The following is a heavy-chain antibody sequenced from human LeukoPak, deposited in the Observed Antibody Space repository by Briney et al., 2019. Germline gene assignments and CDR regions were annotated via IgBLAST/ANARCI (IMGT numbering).Heavy chain of an antibody. CDR1: GFTFSSFG. J-gene: IGHJ4*02. CDR3: ATGGTRAATGRMGF. CDR2: TSYDGNEK. Sequence: GGSLRLSWAASGFTFSSFGMHWVRQAPGKGLEWVTVTSYDGNEKYYADSVKGRFTISRDNSKNTVYLQMNSLRAEDTAVYYCATGGTRAATGRMGFWGQGTLVTVSS. D-gene: IGHD6-25*01. V-gene: IGHV3-30*03.